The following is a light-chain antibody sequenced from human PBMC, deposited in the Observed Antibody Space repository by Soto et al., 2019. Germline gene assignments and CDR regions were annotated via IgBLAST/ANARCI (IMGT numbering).Light chain of an antibody. Sequence: DIQMTQSPSSLSASVGDRVTITCRASLPITTYLNWFQQKPGKAPKLLIYGASTLQTVVPSRFNGGGSGTDFALTISSLQPEDFGTYYCQQNYNSRWTFGQETEIEI. J-gene: IGKJ1*01. CDR2: GAS. CDR3: QQNYNSRWT. CDR1: LPITTY. V-gene: IGKV1-39*01.